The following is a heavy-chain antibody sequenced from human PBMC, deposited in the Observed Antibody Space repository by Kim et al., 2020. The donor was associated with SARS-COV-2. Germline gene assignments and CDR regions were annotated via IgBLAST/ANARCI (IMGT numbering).Heavy chain of an antibody. CDR3: ARHSSGYDYGY. CDR2: IYYSGST. V-gene: IGHV4-39*01. CDR1: GGSISSSSYY. J-gene: IGHJ4*02. D-gene: IGHD5-12*01. Sequence: SETLSLTCTVSGGSISSSSYYWGWIRQPPGKGLEWIGSIYYSGSTYYNPSLKSRVTISVDTSKNQFSLKLSSVTAADTAVYYCARHSSGYDYGYWGKGTLVTVSS.